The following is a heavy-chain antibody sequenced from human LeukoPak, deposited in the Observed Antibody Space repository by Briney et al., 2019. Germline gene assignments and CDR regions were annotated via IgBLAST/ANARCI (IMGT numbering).Heavy chain of an antibody. CDR2: INPNSGGT. Sequence: ASVKVSCKASGYTFTGYYMHWVRQAPGQGLEWMGWINPNSGGTNYAQKFQGRVTMTRDTSISTAYMELSRLRSDDTAVYYCARDPYCSSTSCSTRNWFDPWGQGTLVTVSS. D-gene: IGHD2-2*02. CDR3: ARDPYCSSTSCSTRNWFDP. V-gene: IGHV1-2*02. CDR1: GYTFTGYY. J-gene: IGHJ5*02.